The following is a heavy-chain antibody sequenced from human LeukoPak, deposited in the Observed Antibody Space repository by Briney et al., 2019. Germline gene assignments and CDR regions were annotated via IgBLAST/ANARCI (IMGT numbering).Heavy chain of an antibody. J-gene: IGHJ6*03. V-gene: IGHV4-39*07. CDR2: IYYSGST. CDR3: ARSGAPGYCSGGSCYSMPPYYYYYYMDV. Sequence: PSETLSLTCTVSGGSISSSSYYWGWIRQPPGKGLEWIGSIYYSGSTYYNPSPKSRVTISVDTSKNQFSLKLSSVTAADTAVYYCARSGAPGYCSGGSCYSMPPYYYYYYMDVWGKGTTVTVSS. D-gene: IGHD2-15*01. CDR1: GGSISSSSYY.